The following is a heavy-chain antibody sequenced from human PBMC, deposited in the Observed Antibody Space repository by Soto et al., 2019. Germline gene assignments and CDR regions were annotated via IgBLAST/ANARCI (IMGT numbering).Heavy chain of an antibody. CDR2: INPNSGGT. J-gene: IGHJ6*02. CDR1: GYSFTGYY. Sequence: ASLKLSCKASGYSFTGYYIHWVRQAPGQGLEWMGWINPNSGGTNYAQKFQGWVTMTRDTSISTAYMELSRLRSDDTAAYYCAREHQKRVFFWSGYYTTYYGLDAWGQGTTVTVSS. CDR3: AREHQKRVFFWSGYYTTYYGLDA. D-gene: IGHD3-3*01. V-gene: IGHV1-2*04.